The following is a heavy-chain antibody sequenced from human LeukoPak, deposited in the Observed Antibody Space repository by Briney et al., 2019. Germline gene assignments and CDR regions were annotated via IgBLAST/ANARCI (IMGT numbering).Heavy chain of an antibody. CDR2: IYYSGST. CDR3: ARHVDWSGYYTLSGWFDP. Sequence: SETLSLTCTVSGGSISSSSYYWGWIRQPPGKGLEWIGSIYYSGSTHYNPSLKSRVTISVDTSKNQFSLKLSSVTAADTAVYYCARHVDWSGYYTLSGWFDPWGQGTLVTVSS. V-gene: IGHV4-39*01. J-gene: IGHJ5*02. CDR1: GGSISSSSYY. D-gene: IGHD3-3*01.